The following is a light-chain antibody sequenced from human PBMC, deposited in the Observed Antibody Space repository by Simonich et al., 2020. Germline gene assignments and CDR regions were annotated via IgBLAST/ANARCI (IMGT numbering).Light chain of an antibody. CDR3: GTWDSSLSAVV. J-gene: IGLJ2*01. CDR1: SSNIGNNY. Sequence: QSVLTQPPSVSAAPGQKVTISCSGSSSNIGNNYVSWYQQLPGTAPKHLMYDNNKRPSGIPDRFSGSKSGTSATLGITGLQTGDEADYYCGTWDSSLSAVVFGGGTKLTVL. V-gene: IGLV1-51*01. CDR2: DNN.